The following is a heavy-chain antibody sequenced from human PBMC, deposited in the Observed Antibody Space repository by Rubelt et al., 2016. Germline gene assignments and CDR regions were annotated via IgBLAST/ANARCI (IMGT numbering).Heavy chain of an antibody. CDR3: AHMDSSGQRDNWFDP. CDR2: IYWNDDK. D-gene: IGHD6-19*01. V-gene: IGHV2-5*01. J-gene: IGHJ5*02. Sequence: QITLKESGPTLVKPTQTLTLTCTFSGFSLSTSGVGVGWIRQPPGKALEWLALIYWNDDKRYSPSLKSRLTITKDTSKNQVVLTMTNMDPVDTATYYCAHMDSSGQRDNWFDPWGQGTLVTVSS. CDR1: GFSLSTSGVG.